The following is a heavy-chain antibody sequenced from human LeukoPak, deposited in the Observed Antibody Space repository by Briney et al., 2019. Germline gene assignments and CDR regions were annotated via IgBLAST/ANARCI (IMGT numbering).Heavy chain of an antibody. D-gene: IGHD1-26*01. J-gene: IGHJ4*02. CDR1: GFTFSSYA. Sequence: GGSLRLFCAASGFTFSSYAMSWVRQAPGKGLEWVAFIRYHGSNQYYADSVKGRFTISRDNSKNTLYLQMISLRVEDTAVYYCAKDRQWELDYWGQGTLVTVSS. CDR2: IRYHGSNQ. CDR3: AKDRQWELDY. V-gene: IGHV3-30*02.